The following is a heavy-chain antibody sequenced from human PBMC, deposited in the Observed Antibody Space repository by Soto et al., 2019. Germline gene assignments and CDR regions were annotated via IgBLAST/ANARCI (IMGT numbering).Heavy chain of an antibody. Sequence: EVQLVESGGGLVQPGGSLRLSCAASGFSISDHYSDWVRQAPGKGLEWVGRTRNKAYRYTTEYAASLRGRFTISRDDSKDTLYLQMNSLKTEDTAVYFCDTSIPSSKWSRFDSWGQGTLFTVSS. CDR1: GFSISDHY. CDR3: DTSIPSSKWSRFDS. D-gene: IGHD6-13*01. V-gene: IGHV3-72*01. J-gene: IGHJ4*02. CDR2: TRNKAYRYTT.